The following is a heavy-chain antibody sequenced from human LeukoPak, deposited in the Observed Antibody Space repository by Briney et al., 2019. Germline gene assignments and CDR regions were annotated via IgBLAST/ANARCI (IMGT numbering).Heavy chain of an antibody. CDR2: ISSSGSTI. Sequence: GGSLRLSCAASGFTFSSYEMNWVRQAPGKGLEWVSYISSSGSTIYYADSVKVRFTISRDNAKNSLYLQMNSLRAEDTAVYYCARGELLYDYWGQGTLVTVSS. D-gene: IGHD1-26*01. V-gene: IGHV3-48*03. CDR1: GFTFSSYE. CDR3: ARGELLYDY. J-gene: IGHJ4*02.